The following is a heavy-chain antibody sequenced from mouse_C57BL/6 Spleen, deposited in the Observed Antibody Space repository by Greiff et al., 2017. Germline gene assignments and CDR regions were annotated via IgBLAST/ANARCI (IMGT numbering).Heavy chain of an antibody. J-gene: IGHJ3*01. CDR2: INPNNGGT. CDR3: ARKSLQLPWFAY. CDR1: GYTFTDYY. V-gene: IGHV1-18*01. Sequence: VQLQPSGPELVKPGASVKIPCKASGYTFTDYYMDWVKQSHGKSLEWLGSINPNNGGTIYNEKFKSKSTWTVDKASSTAYMELRSLTSDDTAVYYCARKSLQLPWFAYWGQGTLVTVSA. D-gene: IGHD2-1*01.